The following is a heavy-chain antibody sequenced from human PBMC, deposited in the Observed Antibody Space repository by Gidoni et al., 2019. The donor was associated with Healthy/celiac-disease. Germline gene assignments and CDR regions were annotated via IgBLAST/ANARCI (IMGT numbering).Heavy chain of an antibody. CDR3: ARRRTYYDFWSGPPRGPTGMDV. V-gene: IGHV4-34*01. CDR1: GGSFSGYY. CDR2: INHSGST. J-gene: IGHJ6*02. Sequence: QVQLQQWGAGLLKPSETLSLTCAVYGGSFSGYYWSWIRQPPGKGLEWIGEINHSGSTNYNPSLKSRVNISVDTAKNQFSLKLSSVTAADTAVYYCARRRTYYDFWSGPPRGPTGMDVWGQGTTVTVSS. D-gene: IGHD3-3*01.